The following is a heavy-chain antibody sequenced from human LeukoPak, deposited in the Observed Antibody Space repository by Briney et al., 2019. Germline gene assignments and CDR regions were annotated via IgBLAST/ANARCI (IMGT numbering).Heavy chain of an antibody. CDR2: ITPMFGTA. D-gene: IGHD3-9*01. J-gene: IGHJ1*01. V-gene: IGHV1-69*13. Sequence: GASVKVSCKASGGTFSSYAINWVRQAPGQGLEWMGGITPMFGTAKYAQKFQGRVTITADESTSTAYMELSSLRPEDTAVYYCARDSSEFRSLIFHWGQGTLVTVSS. CDR3: ARDSSEFRSLIFH. CDR1: GGTFSSYA.